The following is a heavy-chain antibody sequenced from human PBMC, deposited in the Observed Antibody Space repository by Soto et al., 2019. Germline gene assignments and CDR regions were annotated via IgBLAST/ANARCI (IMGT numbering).Heavy chain of an antibody. J-gene: IGHJ5*02. D-gene: IGHD2-21*02. Sequence: QVQLVQSGAEVKKPGASVKVSCKASGYTFTSYGISWVRQAPGQGLEWMGWSSGSNGNTNYAQKLQGRVTMTTDTSSSTAYMEPRSLRSDDTAGYYCARDKGAACGGDSYSTRFDPWGQGPLVPGSS. CDR1: GYTFTSYG. CDR2: SSGSNGNT. CDR3: ARDKGAACGGDSYSTRFDP. V-gene: IGHV1-18*01.